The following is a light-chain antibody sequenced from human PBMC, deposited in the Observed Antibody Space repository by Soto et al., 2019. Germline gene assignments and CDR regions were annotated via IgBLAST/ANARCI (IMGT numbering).Light chain of an antibody. V-gene: IGKV3-15*01. Sequence: EIVMTQSPATLSVSPGERTTLSCRASQSVRSKLAWYQQQPGQAPRLLIEGASTRATAIPARFSGSGSGTEFTLTINSLQSEDFAVYTCQQYNNWPPTFGQGTRLEIK. CDR2: GAS. CDR1: QSVRSK. CDR3: QQYNNWPPT. J-gene: IGKJ5*01.